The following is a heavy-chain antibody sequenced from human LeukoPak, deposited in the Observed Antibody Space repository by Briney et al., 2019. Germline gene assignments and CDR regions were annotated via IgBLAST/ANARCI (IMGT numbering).Heavy chain of an antibody. D-gene: IGHD6-19*01. Sequence: GGSLRLSCAASGFIFTDYWMYWVRQAPGKGLEWVSAISGSGGSTYYADSVKGRFTISRDNSKNTLYLQMNSLRTEDTAVYYCARVPNSSGWSADFWGQGTLVTVSS. CDR2: ISGSGGST. CDR3: ARVPNSSGWSADF. CDR1: GFIFTDYW. J-gene: IGHJ4*02. V-gene: IGHV3-23*01.